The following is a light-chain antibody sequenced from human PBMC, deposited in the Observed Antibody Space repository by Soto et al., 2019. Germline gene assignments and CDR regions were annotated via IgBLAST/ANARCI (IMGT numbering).Light chain of an antibody. J-gene: IGLJ2*01. CDR2: EDI. CDR3: CSYAGGGSVV. CDR1: ISDVGRYNL. Sequence: QSALTQPASVYGSPGQSITISCSGTISDVGRYNLVSWYQQHPDKAPKLIIYEDIERPSGVSHRFSGSTSGNTASLTISGLETEDEAKYFCCSYAGGGSVVFGGGTKLTVL. V-gene: IGLV2-23*01.